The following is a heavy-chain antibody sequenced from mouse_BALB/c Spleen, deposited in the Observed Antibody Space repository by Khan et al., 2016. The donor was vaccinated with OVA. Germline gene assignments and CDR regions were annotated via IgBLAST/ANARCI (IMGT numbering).Heavy chain of an antibody. D-gene: IGHD4-1*01. V-gene: IGHV1-9*01. CDR3: ASGAGTTYGMDY. CDR2: TLPGRGNN. Sequence: QVQLQQSGAELMKPGASVKISCKATGYTFSSYWLEWVKQRPGHGLEWIGETLPGRGNNNFNEKFKGKATINADASPNIASLQLSSLTSEDSAVYYCASGAGTTYGMDYWGQGTSVTVSA. J-gene: IGHJ4*01. CDR1: GYTFSSYW.